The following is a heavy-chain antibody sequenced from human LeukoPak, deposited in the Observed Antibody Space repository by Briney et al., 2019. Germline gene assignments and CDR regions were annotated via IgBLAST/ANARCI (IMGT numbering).Heavy chain of an antibody. Sequence: GGSLRLSCAASGFTVSSNYMSWVRQAPGKGLEWVSVIYSGGSTYYADSVKGRFTISRDNSKNTLYLQMNSLRAEDTAVYYCARVGGYPRTSKYYFDYWGQGTLVTVSS. CDR1: GFTVSSNY. J-gene: IGHJ4*02. V-gene: IGHV3-53*01. CDR3: ARVGGYPRTSKYYFDY. CDR2: IYSGGST. D-gene: IGHD3-22*01.